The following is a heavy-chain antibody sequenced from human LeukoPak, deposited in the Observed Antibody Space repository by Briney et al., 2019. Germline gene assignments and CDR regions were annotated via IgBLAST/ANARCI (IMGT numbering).Heavy chain of an antibody. CDR3: ARGDCSGGSCYFARRFEYFQR. CDR1: GGSISSGGYY. Sequence: SETLSLTCTVSGGSISSGGYYWSWIRQPPGKGLEWIGEINHSGSTNYNPSLKSRVTVSVDTSKNQFSLKLSSVTAADTAVYYCARGDCSGGSCYFARRFEYFQRWGQGTLVTVSS. J-gene: IGHJ1*01. D-gene: IGHD2-15*01. CDR2: INHSGST. V-gene: IGHV4-39*07.